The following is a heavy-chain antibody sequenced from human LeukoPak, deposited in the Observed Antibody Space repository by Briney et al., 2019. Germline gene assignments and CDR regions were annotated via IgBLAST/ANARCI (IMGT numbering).Heavy chain of an antibody. V-gene: IGHV4-39*07. CDR2: IYYSGSS. CDR3: ARKALPGNWFDP. CDR1: GGSINSSSYY. Sequence: SETLSLTCTVSGGSINSSSYYWGWIRQSPGKGLEWIGNIYYSGSSYQNPSFGSRVTMSLDTSKNQFSLKLSSVTAADTAVYYCARKALPGNWFDPWGQGALVTVSS. J-gene: IGHJ5*02.